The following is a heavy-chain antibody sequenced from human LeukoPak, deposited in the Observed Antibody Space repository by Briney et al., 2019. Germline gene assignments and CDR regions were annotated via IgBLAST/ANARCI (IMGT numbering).Heavy chain of an antibody. Sequence: SETLSLTCTVSGGSISSYYWSWIRQPAGKGLEWIGRIYTSGSTNYNPSLKSRVTMSVDTSKNQFSLKLSSVTAADTAVYYCARVSVVPAAIRGPDAFDIWGQGTMVTVSS. J-gene: IGHJ3*02. CDR2: IYTSGST. CDR1: GGSISSYY. D-gene: IGHD2-2*02. CDR3: ARVSVVPAAIRGPDAFDI. V-gene: IGHV4-4*07.